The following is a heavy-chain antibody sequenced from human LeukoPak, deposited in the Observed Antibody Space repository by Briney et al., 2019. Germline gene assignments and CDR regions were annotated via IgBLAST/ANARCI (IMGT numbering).Heavy chain of an antibody. D-gene: IGHD1-26*01. J-gene: IGHJ6*03. CDR3: AVCGTYSYYYYCYYMDV. CDR2: INPSGGST. V-gene: IGHV1-46*01. Sequence: ASVKVSCKASGYTFTSYYMHWVRQAPGQGLEWMGIINPSGGSTSYAQKFQGRVTMTRDMSTSTDYMELSSLRAEDTAVYYCAVCGTYSYYYYCYYMDVWGKGTTVTISS. CDR1: GYTFTSYY.